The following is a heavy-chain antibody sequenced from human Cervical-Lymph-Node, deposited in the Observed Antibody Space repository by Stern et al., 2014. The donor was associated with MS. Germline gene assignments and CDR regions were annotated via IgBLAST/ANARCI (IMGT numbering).Heavy chain of an antibody. V-gene: IGHV3-20*01. D-gene: IGHD2-8*02. Sequence: EVQLEESGGGVVRPGGSLRLSCAASGFIFDDYGMSWVRQVPGKGPEWGSAITYNGGSTDYAASVKGRFTISRDNAKKSLYLRMNSLRVEDTAVYHCARAFCTGGVCYSFPFYGMDVWGQGTTVTVSS. CDR2: ITYNGGST. CDR1: GFIFDDYG. CDR3: ARAFCTGGVCYSFPFYGMDV. J-gene: IGHJ6*02.